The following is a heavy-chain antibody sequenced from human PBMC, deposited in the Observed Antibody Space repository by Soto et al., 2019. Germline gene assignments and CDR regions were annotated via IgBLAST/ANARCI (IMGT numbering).Heavy chain of an antibody. D-gene: IGHD4-17*01. CDR3: AKDVSTTDYYSGMDV. CDR1: EFTFSNFA. CDR2: ISDNGGST. Sequence: EVQLLESGGGLVQPGGSLRLSCAASEFTFSNFAMNWVRQAPGKGLEWVSTISDNGGSTYYADSVKGRFTISRGNSKNTLYLQIHSLRAEDTAVYYCAKDVSTTDYYSGMDVWGQGTTVTVSS. J-gene: IGHJ6*02. V-gene: IGHV3-23*01.